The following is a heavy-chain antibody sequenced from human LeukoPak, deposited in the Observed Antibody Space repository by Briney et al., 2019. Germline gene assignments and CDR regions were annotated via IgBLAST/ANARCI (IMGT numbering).Heavy chain of an antibody. J-gene: IGHJ4*02. CDR2: IYYSGST. D-gene: IGHD3-22*01. V-gene: IGHV4-31*03. CDR3: ARDARRYYDSSGYYRYFDY. CDR1: GGSISSGGYY. Sequence: PSQTLSLTCTVSGGSISSGGYYWSWIRQHPGKGLEWIGYIYYSGSTYYNPSLKSRVTISVDTSKNQFSLKLSSVTAADTAVYHCARDARRYYDSSGYYRYFDYWGQGTLVTVSS.